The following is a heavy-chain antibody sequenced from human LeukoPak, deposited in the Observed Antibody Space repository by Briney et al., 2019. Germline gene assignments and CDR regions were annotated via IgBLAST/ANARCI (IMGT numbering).Heavy chain of an antibody. J-gene: IGHJ3*02. Sequence: GGSLRLSCAASGFTFSNYWMSWVRQAPGKGLEWVANIKPDGSEKYYVDSVKGRFTISRDNAKNSLYLQMNSLRAEDTAVYYCARDGGAWNVAFDIWGQGTMATVSS. CDR3: ARDGGAWNVAFDI. CDR1: GFTFSNYW. CDR2: IKPDGSEK. D-gene: IGHD1-1*01. V-gene: IGHV3-7*01.